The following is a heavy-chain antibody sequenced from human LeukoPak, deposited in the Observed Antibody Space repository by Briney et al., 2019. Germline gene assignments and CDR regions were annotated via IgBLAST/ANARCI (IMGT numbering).Heavy chain of an antibody. CDR3: AKTGGHYYDSSASYYPDY. CDR1: GFIFSNYA. J-gene: IGHJ4*02. CDR2: IGGSGGST. D-gene: IGHD3-22*01. Sequence: GGSLRLSCAASGFIFSNYAMSWVRQAPGKGLEWVSAIGGSGGSTFYADSVKGRFTISRDNSRRTLYLQMNSLRAEDTAVYYCAKTGGHYYDSSASYYPDYWGQGTLVTVSS. V-gene: IGHV3-23*01.